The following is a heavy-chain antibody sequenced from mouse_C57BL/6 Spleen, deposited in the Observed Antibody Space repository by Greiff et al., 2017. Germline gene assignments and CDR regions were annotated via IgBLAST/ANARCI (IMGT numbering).Heavy chain of an antibody. CDR2: IDPSDSYT. CDR1: GYTFTSYW. Sequence: QVQLQQPGAELVKPGASVKLSCKASGYTFTSYWMQWVKQRPGQGLEWIGEIDPSDSYTNYNQKFKGKATVTVDTSSSTAYMQLSSLTSEDSAVYYCARYGYSHYYAMDYWGQGTSVTVSS. J-gene: IGHJ4*01. CDR3: ARYGYSHYYAMDY. D-gene: IGHD2-2*01. V-gene: IGHV1-50*01.